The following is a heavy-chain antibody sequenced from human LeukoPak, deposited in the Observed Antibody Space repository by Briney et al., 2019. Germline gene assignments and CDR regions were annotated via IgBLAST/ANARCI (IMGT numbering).Heavy chain of an antibody. CDR1: GGSFSGYY. J-gene: IGHJ4*02. D-gene: IGHD6-19*01. V-gene: IGHV4-34*01. CDR2: INHSGST. Sequence: SETLSLTCAVYGGSFSGYYWSWIRQPPGKGLEWIGEINHSGSTNYNPSLKSRVTISVGTPKNQFSLKLSSVTAADTAVYYCARTGSGMLNNWVDYWGQGTLVTVSS. CDR3: ARTGSGMLNNWVDY.